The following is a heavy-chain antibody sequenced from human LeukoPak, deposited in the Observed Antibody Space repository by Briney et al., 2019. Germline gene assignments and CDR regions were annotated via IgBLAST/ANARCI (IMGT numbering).Heavy chain of an antibody. CDR2: ISAYNGNT. CDR3: ARALYYYDSSDADDY. J-gene: IGHJ4*02. CDR1: GYTFTSYG. Sequence: ASVKVSCKASGYTFTSYGISWVRQAPGQGLEWMGRISAYNGNTNYAQKLQGRVTMTTDTSTSTAYMELRSLRSDDTAVYYCARALYYYDSSDADDYWGQGTLVTVSS. D-gene: IGHD3-22*01. V-gene: IGHV1-18*01.